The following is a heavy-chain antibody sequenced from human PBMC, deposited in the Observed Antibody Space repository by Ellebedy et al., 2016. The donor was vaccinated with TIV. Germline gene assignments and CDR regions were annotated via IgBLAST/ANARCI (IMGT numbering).Heavy chain of an antibody. D-gene: IGHD2-8*01. J-gene: IGHJ6*02. CDR1: GYSFTSSW. CDR3: TRRGSYGAMDV. CDR2: IYPRDSDT. Sequence: GESLKISXKTSGYSFTSSWIGWVRQMPGKGPEWMGIIYPRDSDTRYSPSFQGQVTISIDKSISTAYLEWSSLKASDSAMYYCTRRGSYGAMDVWGQGTTVTVSS. V-gene: IGHV5-51*01.